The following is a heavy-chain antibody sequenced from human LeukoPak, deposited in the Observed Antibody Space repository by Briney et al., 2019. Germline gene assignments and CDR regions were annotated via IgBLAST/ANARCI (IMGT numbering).Heavy chain of an antibody. J-gene: IGHJ6*02. CDR1: GFTISSNY. Sequence: GWSLRLSCAASGFTISSNYMSWVRQAPGKGLEWVSVIYSGGSTYYADSVKGRFTISRDNSKNTLYLQMNSLRAEDTAVYYCARENQGVPYGMDVWGQGTTVTVSS. D-gene: IGHD1-1*01. CDR2: IYSGGST. V-gene: IGHV3-66*01. CDR3: ARENQGVPYGMDV.